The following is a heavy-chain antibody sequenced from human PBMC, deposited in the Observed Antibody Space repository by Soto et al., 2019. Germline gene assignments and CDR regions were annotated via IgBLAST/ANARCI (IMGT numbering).Heavy chain of an antibody. CDR3: AEGGISRRGYFDP. Sequence: LRLSCAPGYNLTPYPVNWVRQAPGKGLEWVAYISSGSDIIYYADSVKGRFSISRDTAKNLVFLQMKSLREDDTAVYYCAEGGISRRGYFDPWGQGTQVTVSS. V-gene: IGHV3-48*02. D-gene: IGHD5-12*01. J-gene: IGHJ5*02. CDR1: GYNLTPYP. CDR2: ISSGSDII.